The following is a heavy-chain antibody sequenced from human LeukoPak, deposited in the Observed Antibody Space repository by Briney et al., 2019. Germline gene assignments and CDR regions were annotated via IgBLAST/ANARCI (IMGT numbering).Heavy chain of an antibody. D-gene: IGHD1-1*01. V-gene: IGHV3-48*01. CDR2: ITGSGSTI. Sequence: PGGSLRLSCAASGFIFSSSSLNWVRQAPGRGLEWVSYITGSGSTISYANSVKGRFTISRNNAKSSVYLQMHSLGAEDTAVYYCVRDYNWAFDYWGQGTLVTVSS. J-gene: IGHJ4*02. CDR1: GFIFSSSS. CDR3: VRDYNWAFDY.